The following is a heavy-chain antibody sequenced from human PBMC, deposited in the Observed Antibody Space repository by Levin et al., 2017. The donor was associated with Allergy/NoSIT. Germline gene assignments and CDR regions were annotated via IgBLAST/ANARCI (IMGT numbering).Heavy chain of an antibody. V-gene: IGHV3-30-3*01. Sequence: GGSLRLSCAASGFTVSSYAMHWVRQAPGKGLQWVALISYDGSSKQFAESVKGRFTISRDTSKNIIYLQMNSLRPEDTAVYYCARWGGQWQGQLYAFDNWGQGTLVTVSS. CDR1: GFTVSSYA. CDR3: ARWGGQWQGQLYAFDN. D-gene: IGHD6-19*01. CDR2: ISYDGSSK. J-gene: IGHJ4*02.